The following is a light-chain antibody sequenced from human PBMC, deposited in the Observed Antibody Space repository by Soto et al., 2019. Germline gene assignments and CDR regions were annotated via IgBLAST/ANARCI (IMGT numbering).Light chain of an antibody. V-gene: IGLV2-11*01. J-gene: IGLJ2*01. Sequence: QSALTQPRSVSGSPGQSVTISCTGTSRDVGGYNYVSWYQQHPGKAPKLMIYDVSKRPSGVTDRFSGSKSGNTASLTISGLQAEDEADYYCCAYAGSYTLVFGGGTKVTVL. CDR3: CAYAGSYTLV. CDR1: SRDVGGYNY. CDR2: DVS.